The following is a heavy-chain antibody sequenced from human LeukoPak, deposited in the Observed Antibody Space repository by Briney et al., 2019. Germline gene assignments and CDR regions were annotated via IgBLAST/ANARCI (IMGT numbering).Heavy chain of an antibody. J-gene: IGHJ4*02. V-gene: IGHV3-74*01. Sequence: TGGSLRLSCAASGFTLRSYWMHWVRQAPGKGLVWVSRIKTDGSSITNADSVKGRFTISRDNAKNTVYLQMNSLRAEDTAVYYCAGKWPLDYWGQGTLVTVSS. CDR1: GFTLRSYW. D-gene: IGHD5-12*01. CDR3: AGKWPLDY. CDR2: IKTDGSSI.